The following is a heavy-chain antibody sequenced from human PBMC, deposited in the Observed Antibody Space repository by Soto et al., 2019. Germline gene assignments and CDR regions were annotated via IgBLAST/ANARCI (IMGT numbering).Heavy chain of an antibody. CDR2: MRSKANSYAR. CDR1: GVTFSGSS. Sequence: LGLSGAASGVTFSGSSMHWVRQASGKGLEWVGRMRSKANSYARGYGASVTCRFTISRDDSQHTAYLQMISLKTEDTAVYYCTRAFIRGPRTYYYYGMDVWGQGTTVTVSS. V-gene: IGHV3-73*01. D-gene: IGHD3-10*01. CDR3: TRAFIRGPRTYYYYGMDV. J-gene: IGHJ6*02.